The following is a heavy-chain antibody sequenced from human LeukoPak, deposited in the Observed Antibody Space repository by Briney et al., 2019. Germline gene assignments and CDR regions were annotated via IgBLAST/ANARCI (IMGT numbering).Heavy chain of an antibody. CDR1: GFTFSSYW. D-gene: IGHD5-18*01. CDR2: INSDGSST. V-gene: IGHV3-74*01. J-gene: IGHJ2*01. CDR3: ARGGGYSYGLGHWYFDL. Sequence: PGGSLRPSCAASGFTFSSYWMHWVREAPGKGLVWVSRINSDGSSTSYTDSVKGRFTISRDNAKNTLYLQMNSLRAEVTAVCYCARGGGYSYGLGHWYFDLWGRGTLVTVSS.